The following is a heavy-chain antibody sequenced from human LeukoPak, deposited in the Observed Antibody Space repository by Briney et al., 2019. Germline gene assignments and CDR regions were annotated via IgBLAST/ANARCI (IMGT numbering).Heavy chain of an antibody. D-gene: IGHD5-18*01. V-gene: IGHV1-69*01. J-gene: IGHJ6*03. CDR1: GGTFSSYA. CDR3: AMDTAMATYYYYYYMDV. CDR2: IIPIFGTA. Sequence: SVKVSCKASGGTFSSYAISWVRQAPGQGLEWMGGIIPIFGTANYAQKFQGRVTITADESTSTAYMELSSLRSEDTAVYYCAMDTAMATYYYYYYMDVWGKGTTVTVSS.